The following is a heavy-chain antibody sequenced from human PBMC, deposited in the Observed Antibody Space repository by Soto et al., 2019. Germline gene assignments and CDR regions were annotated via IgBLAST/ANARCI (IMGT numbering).Heavy chain of an antibody. CDR2: ISSSSSYK. CDR1: GFTFSSYS. CDR3: ASSIVVVPYFDY. V-gene: IGHV3-21*01. Sequence: GGSLRLSCAASGFTFSSYSMNWVRQAPGKGLEWVSSISSSSSYKYYADSVKGRFTISRDNAKNSLYLQMNSLRAEDTAVYYCASSIVVVPYFDYWGQGTLVTVSS. J-gene: IGHJ4*02. D-gene: IGHD2-2*01.